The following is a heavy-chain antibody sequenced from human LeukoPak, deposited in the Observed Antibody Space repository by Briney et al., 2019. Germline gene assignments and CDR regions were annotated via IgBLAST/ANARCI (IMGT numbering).Heavy chain of an antibody. V-gene: IGHV4-4*07. J-gene: IGHJ6*02. Sequence: NPSETLSLTCTVSGGSISSYYWSWIRQPAGKGLEWIGRIYTSGSTNYNPSLNSRVTMSVDTSKNQFSLKLSSVTAADTAVYYCASWGAYGMDVWGQGTTVTVSS. CDR2: IYTSGST. CDR3: ASWGAYGMDV. CDR1: GGSISSYY. D-gene: IGHD3-16*01.